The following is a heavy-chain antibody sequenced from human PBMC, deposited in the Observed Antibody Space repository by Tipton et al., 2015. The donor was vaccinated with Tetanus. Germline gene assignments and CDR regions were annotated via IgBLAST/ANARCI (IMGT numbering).Heavy chain of an antibody. D-gene: IGHD1-26*01. Sequence: SLRLSCEVSGFTLSNFRMNWVRQAPGKGLEWVSYISSSGSTIYYADSVKGRFTISRDNTKNSLYLQINSLRAEDAALYYCVSGRTLDYWGQGTLVTVSS. CDR2: ISSSGSTI. V-gene: IGHV3-48*03. CDR3: VSGRTLDY. CDR1: GFTLSNFR. J-gene: IGHJ4*02.